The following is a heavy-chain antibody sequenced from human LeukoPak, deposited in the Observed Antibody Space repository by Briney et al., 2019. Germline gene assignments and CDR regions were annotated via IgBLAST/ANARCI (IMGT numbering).Heavy chain of an antibody. CDR2: INHSGST. V-gene: IGHV4-34*01. Sequence: LRLSCTASGFTFGDYAMSWIRQPPGKGLEWIGEINHSGSTNYNPSLKSRVTISVDTSKNQFSLKLSSVTAADTAVYYCARTFRESYYDFWSGYSTLDYWGQGTLVTVSS. J-gene: IGHJ4*02. CDR3: ARTFRESYYDFWSGYSTLDY. CDR1: GFTFGDYA. D-gene: IGHD3-3*01.